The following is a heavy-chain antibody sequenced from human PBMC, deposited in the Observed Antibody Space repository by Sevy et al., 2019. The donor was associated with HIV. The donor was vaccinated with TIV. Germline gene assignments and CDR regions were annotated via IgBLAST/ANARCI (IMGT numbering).Heavy chain of an antibody. V-gene: IGHV3-48*02. J-gene: IGHJ4*02. CDR1: GFTFSSFR. CDR3: ARDPLDYDILTGKFDY. Sequence: GGSRRPSGAASGFTFSSFRRNWVRQAPGKGREGFSYISGIGITINNADPVKGRFTISRDNAKNSLYLQMNSLRDEDTAVYYCARDPLDYDILTGKFDYWGQGTLVTVSS. CDR2: ISGIGITI. D-gene: IGHD3-9*01.